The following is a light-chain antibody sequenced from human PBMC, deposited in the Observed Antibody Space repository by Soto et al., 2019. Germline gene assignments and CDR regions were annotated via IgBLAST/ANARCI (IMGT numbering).Light chain of an antibody. J-gene: IGKJ1*01. CDR3: QQYNSPWT. V-gene: IGKV1-5*01. CDR2: DAS. Sequence: DIPMTQSPSTLSASVGDRVTITCRASQSISSWLAWYQQKPGKAPKLLIYDASSLESGVPSRFSGSGSGTEFTLTISSLQPDDFVTYYCQQYNSPWTFGQGTKVEIK. CDR1: QSISSW.